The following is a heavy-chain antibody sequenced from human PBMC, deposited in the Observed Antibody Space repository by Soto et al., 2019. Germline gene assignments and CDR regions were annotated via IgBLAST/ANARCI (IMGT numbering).Heavy chain of an antibody. Sequence: SETLSLTCTVSGGSISSSSYYWGWIRQPPGKGLEWIGSIYYSGSTYYNPSLKSRVTISVDTSKNQFSLKLSSVTAADTAVYYCARDHEYYDFWSGYYRGYYYYYMDVWGKGTTVTVSS. CDR3: ARDHEYYDFWSGYYRGYYYYYMDV. J-gene: IGHJ6*03. CDR2: IYYSGST. V-gene: IGHV4-39*02. CDR1: GGSISSSSYY. D-gene: IGHD3-3*01.